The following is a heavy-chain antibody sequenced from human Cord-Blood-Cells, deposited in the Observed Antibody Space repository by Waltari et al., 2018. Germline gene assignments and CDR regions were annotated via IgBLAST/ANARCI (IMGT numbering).Heavy chain of an antibody. CDR1: GGPFSGYY. Sequence: QVQLQQWGAGLLKPSETLSLTCAVYGGPFSGYYWSWIRQPPGKGLEWIGEINHSGRTNYNPSRKSRVTISVDTSKNQFSLKLSSVTAADTAVYYCATGTYDFWSGYRAFDYWGQGTLVTVSS. CDR3: ATGTYDFWSGYRAFDY. D-gene: IGHD3-3*01. J-gene: IGHJ4*02. CDR2: INHSGRT. V-gene: IGHV4-34*01.